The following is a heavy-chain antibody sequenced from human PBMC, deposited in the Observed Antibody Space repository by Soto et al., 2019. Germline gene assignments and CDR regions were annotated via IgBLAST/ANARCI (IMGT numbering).Heavy chain of an antibody. CDR3: AKTRDCSGGSCYSPSFDY. D-gene: IGHD2-15*01. V-gene: IGHV3-9*01. Sequence: GGSLRRSCAASGFTFDDYAMHWVRQAPGKGLEWVSGISWNSGSIGYADSVKGRFTISRDNAKNSLYLQMNSLRAEDTALYYCAKTRDCSGGSCYSPSFDYWGQGTLVTVSS. CDR2: ISWNSGSI. CDR1: GFTFDDYA. J-gene: IGHJ4*02.